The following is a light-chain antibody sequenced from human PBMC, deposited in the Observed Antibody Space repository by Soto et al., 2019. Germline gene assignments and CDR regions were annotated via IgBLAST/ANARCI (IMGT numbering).Light chain of an antibody. J-gene: IGKJ1*01. V-gene: IGKV1-5*03. CDR3: QQYNSYAWT. Sequence: DIQMTQSPSTLSASVGDRVTITCRASQSISSWFAWYQQKPGKAPKLLIYKAYSLESGVPSRFSGSGSGTEFTLTISSLQPDDFAIYYCQQYNSYAWTFGQGTKVEIK. CDR1: QSISSW. CDR2: KAY.